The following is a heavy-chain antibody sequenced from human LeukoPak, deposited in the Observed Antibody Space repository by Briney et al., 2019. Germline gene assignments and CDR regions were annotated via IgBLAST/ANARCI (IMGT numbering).Heavy chain of an antibody. D-gene: IGHD3-22*01. V-gene: IGHV3-23*01. CDR3: ARNYYIT. Sequence: QSGGSLRLSCAASGFTFSNYAMNWVRQAPGKGLEWVSGISGSGGSTYYADSVKGRFTISRDNSKNTLYLQMNSLRAEDTAVYYCARNYYITWGQGTLVTVSS. CDR1: GFTFSNYA. J-gene: IGHJ5*02. CDR2: ISGSGGST.